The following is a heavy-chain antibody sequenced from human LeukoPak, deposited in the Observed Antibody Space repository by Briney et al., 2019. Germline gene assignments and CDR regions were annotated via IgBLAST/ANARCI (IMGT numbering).Heavy chain of an antibody. V-gene: IGHV4-39*02. CDR1: GGSISSSSYY. D-gene: IGHD6-19*01. CDR3: ARDMTMSSGWYVDGWFDP. J-gene: IGHJ5*02. Sequence: PSETLSLTCTVSGGSISSSSYYWGWIRQPPGKGLEWIGSIYYSGSTYYNPSLKSRVTISVDTSKNQFSLKLSSVTAADTAVYYCARDMTMSSGWYVDGWFDPWGQGTLVTVSS. CDR2: IYYSGST.